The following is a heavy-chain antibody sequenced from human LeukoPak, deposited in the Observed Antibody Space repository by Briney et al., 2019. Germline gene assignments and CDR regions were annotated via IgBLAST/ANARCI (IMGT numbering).Heavy chain of an antibody. CDR3: AREYSSVWSSFDY. J-gene: IGHJ4*02. D-gene: IGHD6-19*01. CDR1: GFTFSSYG. Sequence: PGGSLRLSCAASGFTFSSYGMHWVRQAPGKGLEWVAVISYDGGTKYYADSVKGRFTISRDHSKNTLFLQMNSLRGEDTAVYYCAREYSSVWSSFDYWGQGTLVTVSS. V-gene: IGHV3-30*03. CDR2: ISYDGGTK.